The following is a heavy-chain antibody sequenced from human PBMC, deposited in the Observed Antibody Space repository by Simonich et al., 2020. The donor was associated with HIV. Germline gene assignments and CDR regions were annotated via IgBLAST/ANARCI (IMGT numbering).Heavy chain of an antibody. Sequence: EVQLVESGGGLVQPGGSLRLSCAGSGFPFSNYAMAWVRQAPGKGLEWVAGIGIRYTTDYADSVRGRFIISRDNSKNTLYLQMDSLRAGDTALYYCAKDQLGTDGFDIWGQGTMVTVSS. J-gene: IGHJ3*02. V-gene: IGHV3-23*04. CDR3: AKDQLGTDGFDI. CDR2: IGIRYTT. D-gene: IGHD7-27*01. CDR1: GFPFSNYA.